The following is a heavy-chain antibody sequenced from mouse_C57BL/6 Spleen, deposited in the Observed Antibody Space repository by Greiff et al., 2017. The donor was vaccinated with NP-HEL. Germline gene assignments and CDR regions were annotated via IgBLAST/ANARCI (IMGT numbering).Heavy chain of an antibody. V-gene: IGHV1-52*01. CDR2: IDPSDSET. CDR3: AREKDAMDY. Sequence: VQLQQPGAELVRPGSSVKLSCKASGYTFASYWMHWVKQRPIQGLEWIGNIDPSDSETHYNQKFKDKATLTVDKSSSTAYMQLSSLTSEDSAVYYCAREKDAMDYWGQGTSVTVSS. CDR1: GYTFASYW. J-gene: IGHJ4*01.